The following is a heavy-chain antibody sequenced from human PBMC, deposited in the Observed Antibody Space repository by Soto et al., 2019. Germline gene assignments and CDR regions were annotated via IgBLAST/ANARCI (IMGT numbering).Heavy chain of an antibody. D-gene: IGHD3-10*01. CDR1: SGSISSYN. Sequence: SETLSLTCTVSSGSISSYNWNWVRQPPGKGLEWIGFINYSGSTHYNPSLKSRVTISLDTSKNQFSLKLNSVTAADTAVYYCAREDYYALDYWGPGTLITVSS. V-gene: IGHV4-59*01. CDR3: AREDYYALDY. CDR2: INYSGST. J-gene: IGHJ4*02.